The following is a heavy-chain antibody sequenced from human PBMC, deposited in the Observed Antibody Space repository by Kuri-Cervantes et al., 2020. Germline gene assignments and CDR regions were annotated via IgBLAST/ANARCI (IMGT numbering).Heavy chain of an antibody. J-gene: IGHJ3*02. CDR3: AREDNSFDI. CDR1: GFTFSSYA. V-gene: IGHV3-30-3*01. CDR2: ITYDGSNT. Sequence: GGSLRLSCAASGFTFSSYAMHWVRQAPGKGLEWVAVITYDGSNTHYADSEKGRFTISKDDSKNTLYLQMNSLRLEDTGMYYCAREDNSFDIWGQGTMVTVSS.